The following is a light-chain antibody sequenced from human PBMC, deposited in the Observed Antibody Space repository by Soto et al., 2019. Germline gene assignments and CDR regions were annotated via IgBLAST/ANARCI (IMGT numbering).Light chain of an antibody. CDR2: GAS. J-gene: IGKJ1*01. V-gene: IGKV3-15*01. CDR3: QQHNNWPPWT. CDR1: QSVSSK. Sequence: EIVMTQSPATLSVSLWERATLSCRASQSVSSKLAWYQQKPGQAPRLLIYGASTRATGIPARFSGSGSGTEFTLTISSLQSEDFAVYYCQQHNNWPPWTFGQGTKVDIK.